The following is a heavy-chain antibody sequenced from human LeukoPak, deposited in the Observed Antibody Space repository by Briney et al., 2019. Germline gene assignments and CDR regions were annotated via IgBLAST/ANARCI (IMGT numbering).Heavy chain of an antibody. V-gene: IGHV3-15*01. J-gene: IGHJ4*02. CDR2: IKSKTDGGTT. Sequence: GGSLRLSCAASGFTFSSYAMSWVRQAPGKGLEWVGRIKSKTDGGTTDYAAPVKGRFTISRDDSKNTLYLQMNSLKTEDTAVYYCTGDITHYYGSGTGNWGQGTLVTVSS. D-gene: IGHD3-10*01. CDR3: TGDITHYYGSGTGN. CDR1: GFTFSSYA.